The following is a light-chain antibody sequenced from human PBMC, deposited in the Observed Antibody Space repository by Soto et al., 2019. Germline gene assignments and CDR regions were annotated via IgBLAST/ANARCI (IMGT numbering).Light chain of an antibody. J-gene: IGLJ3*02. CDR3: QSYDATNQV. CDR2: EDN. CDR1: SGSIASNY. Sequence: NFMLTQPHSVSESPGKTVIISCTRSSGSIASNYVQWYQQHPGSSPTTVIYEDNQRPSGVPDRFSGSIDSSSNSASLTISGLETEDEADYFSQSYDATNQVFGGGTKLTVL. V-gene: IGLV6-57*01.